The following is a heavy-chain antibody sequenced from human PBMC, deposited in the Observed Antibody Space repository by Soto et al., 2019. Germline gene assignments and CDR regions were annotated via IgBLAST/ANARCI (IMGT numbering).Heavy chain of an antibody. CDR1: GYSFTSYW. J-gene: IGHJ3*02. CDR2: IYPGDSDT. V-gene: IGHV5-51*01. Sequence: PGESLKISCKGSGYSFTSYWIGWVRQIPGKGLEWMGIIYPGDSDTRYSPSFQGQVTISADKSISTAYLQWSSLKASDTAMYYCASNILTGSDAFDIWGQGTMVTVSS. D-gene: IGHD3-9*01. CDR3: ASNILTGSDAFDI.